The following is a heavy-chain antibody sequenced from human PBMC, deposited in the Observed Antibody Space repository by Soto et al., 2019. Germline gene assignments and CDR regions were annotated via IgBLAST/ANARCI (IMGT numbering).Heavy chain of an antibody. J-gene: IGHJ3*01. D-gene: IGHD3-22*01. V-gene: IGHV3-53*01. CDR1: GFTFSSND. CDR3: ATRPLLPGAP. CDR2: IYSGGST. Sequence: EVQLVESGGGLIQPGGSLRLSCAASGFTFSSNDMNWVRQAPGKGLEWVSLIYSGGSTYYADSVKGRFTISRDNSKNTLYLQMSRLRAEYTSVYYCATRPLLPGAPWGQGTMVTVSS.